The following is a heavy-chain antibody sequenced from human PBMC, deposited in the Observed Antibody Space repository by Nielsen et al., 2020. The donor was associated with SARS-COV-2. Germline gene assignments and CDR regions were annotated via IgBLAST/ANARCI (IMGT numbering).Heavy chain of an antibody. Sequence: GESLKISCAASGFIFSSYAMNWVRQAPGKGLEWVSTISGSGGSTHYADSVKGRFTISRDNSKNSLYLQMNSLRAEDTALYYCAKLGGTSFFDYWGQGTLVTVSS. J-gene: IGHJ4*02. CDR1: GFIFSSYA. V-gene: IGHV3-23*01. CDR2: ISGSGGST. CDR3: AKLGGTSFFDY. D-gene: IGHD6-19*01.